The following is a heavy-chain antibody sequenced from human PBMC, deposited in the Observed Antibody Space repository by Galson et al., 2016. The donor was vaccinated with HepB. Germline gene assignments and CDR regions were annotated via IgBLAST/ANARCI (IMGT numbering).Heavy chain of an antibody. J-gene: IGHJ6*02. CDR1: GFTFSSYA. Sequence: LRLSCAASGFTFSSYAMSWVRQAPGKGLEWVSAIGSDGVDTYYADSVKGRFTISRDNSKSTLYLQMNSLRAEDTAVFYCAKDIGVVGRYYYYGMDVWGQGTTVTVSS. CDR3: AKDIGVVGRYYYYGMDV. V-gene: IGHV3-23*01. D-gene: IGHD1-26*01. CDR2: IGSDGVDT.